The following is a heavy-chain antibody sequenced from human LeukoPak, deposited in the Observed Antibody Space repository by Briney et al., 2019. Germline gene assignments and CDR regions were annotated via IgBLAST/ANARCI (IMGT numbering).Heavy chain of an antibody. V-gene: IGHV3-74*01. CDR3: AVDCSSPSCYGQSAFDI. D-gene: IGHD2-2*01. Sequence: GGSLRLSCAASGFTFSGYWMNWVRHGPGKGLVWVARVDTDGSTVNYADSVKGRFTISRDNAKNSLYLQMNSLRAEDTAVYYCAVDCSSPSCYGQSAFDIWGQGTMVTVSS. CDR1: GFTFSGYW. CDR2: VDTDGSTV. J-gene: IGHJ3*02.